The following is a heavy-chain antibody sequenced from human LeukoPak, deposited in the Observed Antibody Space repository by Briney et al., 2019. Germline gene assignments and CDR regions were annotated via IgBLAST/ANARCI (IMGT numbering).Heavy chain of an antibody. CDR1: GYTLTELS. D-gene: IGHD2-8*01. V-gene: IGHV1-2*02. Sequence: ASVKVSCKVSGYTLTELSMHWVRQAPGKGLEWMGWINPNTGGTNYAQKFKGRVLMTRDTSISTAYLELSSLKSDDTAVYYCARVGYCSRGVCYNYDYWGQGTQVTVSS. CDR2: INPNTGGT. J-gene: IGHJ4*02. CDR3: ARVGYCSRGVCYNYDY.